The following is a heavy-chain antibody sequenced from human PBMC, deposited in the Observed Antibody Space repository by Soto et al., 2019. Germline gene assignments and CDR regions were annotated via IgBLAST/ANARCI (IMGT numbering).Heavy chain of an antibody. V-gene: IGHV3-30-3*01. CDR1: GFTFSSYA. CDR3: ARGSDSSGYNLMGFDY. Sequence: QVQLVESGGGVVQPGRSLRLSCAASGFTFSSYAMHCVRQAPGKGLEWVAVISYDGSNKYYADSVKGRFTISRDNSKNTLYLQMNSLRAEDTAVYYCARGSDSSGYNLMGFDYWGQGTLVTVSS. CDR2: ISYDGSNK. J-gene: IGHJ4*02. D-gene: IGHD3-22*01.